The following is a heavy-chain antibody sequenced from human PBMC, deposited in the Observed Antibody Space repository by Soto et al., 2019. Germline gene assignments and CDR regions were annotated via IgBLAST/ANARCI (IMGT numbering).Heavy chain of an antibody. V-gene: IGHV4-39*01. CDR1: GGSISSSSYY. CDR2: IYYSGST. D-gene: IGHD3-10*01. Sequence: SETLSLTCTVSGGSISSSSYYWGWIRQPPGKGLEWIGSIYYSGSTYYNPSLKSRVTISVDTSKNQFSLKLSSVTAADTAVYYCARRGERFGELLLDGMDVWGQGTTVTVSS. CDR3: ARRGERFGELLLDGMDV. J-gene: IGHJ6*02.